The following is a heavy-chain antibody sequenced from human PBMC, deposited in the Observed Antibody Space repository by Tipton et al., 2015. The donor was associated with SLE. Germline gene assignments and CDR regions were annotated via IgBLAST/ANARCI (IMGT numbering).Heavy chain of an antibody. CDR1: GGSISTSSYY. V-gene: IGHV4-39*06. Sequence: TLSLTCTVSGGSISTSSYYWAWIRQPPGKGLECIGNINYSGTTSYNPFLKSRVTMSVDTSQNQFTLTLRSVTAADTAIYYCARWNFVTMTGGFDIWGQGTMVTVSS. D-gene: IGHD1-7*01. CDR2: INYSGTT. CDR3: ARWNFVTMTGGFDI. J-gene: IGHJ3*02.